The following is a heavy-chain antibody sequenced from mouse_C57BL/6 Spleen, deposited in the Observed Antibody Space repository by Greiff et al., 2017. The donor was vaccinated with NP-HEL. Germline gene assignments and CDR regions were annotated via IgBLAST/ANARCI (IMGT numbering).Heavy chain of an antibody. J-gene: IGHJ4*01. CDR2: INPNNGGT. CDR3: ARSGHSGYAMDY. CDR1: GYTFTDYY. V-gene: IGHV1-26*01. Sequence: VQLQQSGPELVKPGASVKISCKASGYTFTDYYMNWVKQSHGKSLEWIGDINPNNGGTSYNQKFKGKATLTVDKSSSTAYMELRSLTSEDSAVYYCARSGHSGYAMDYWGQGTSVTVSS. D-gene: IGHD3-1*01.